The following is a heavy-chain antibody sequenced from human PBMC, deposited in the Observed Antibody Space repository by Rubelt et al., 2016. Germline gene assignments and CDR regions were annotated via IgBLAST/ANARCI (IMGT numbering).Heavy chain of an antibody. CDR2: IYYSGST. Sequence: QLQLQESGPGLVKPSETLSLTCTVSGGSISSSSYYWGWIRQPPGKGLEWIGSIYYSGSTYYNPSLKSRVTISVDTSKNQFSLKLSSVTAADTAVYYCAREKASGDSGNLFDYWGQGTLVTVSS. D-gene: IGHD5-12*01. CDR1: GGSISSSSYY. V-gene: IGHV4-39*02. J-gene: IGHJ4*02. CDR3: AREKASGDSGNLFDY.